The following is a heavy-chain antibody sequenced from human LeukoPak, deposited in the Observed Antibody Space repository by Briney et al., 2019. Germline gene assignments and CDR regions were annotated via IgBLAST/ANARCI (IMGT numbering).Heavy chain of an antibody. CDR3: ARHVFASPFGS. Sequence: SETLSLTCTVPGGSISGSYWSWLRQTPGKGLEWIGYIYYTGDSNYNPSLKSRVGISLDTSKNQVSLRLRSVTASDTAVYYCARHVFASPFGSWGQGTLVTVSS. V-gene: IGHV4-59*08. J-gene: IGHJ4*02. CDR1: GGSISGSY. D-gene: IGHD2-21*01. CDR2: IYYTGDS.